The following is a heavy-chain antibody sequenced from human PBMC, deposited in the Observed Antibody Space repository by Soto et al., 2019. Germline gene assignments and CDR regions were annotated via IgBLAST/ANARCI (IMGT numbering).Heavy chain of an antibody. CDR3: ARGGGWFVYGMDV. Sequence: QVQLQQWGAGLLKPSETLSLTCAVYGGSFSGYYWSWIRQPPGKGLEWIGEINHSGSTNYNPSLKSRVTISVDTSKNQFSLKLSSVTDADTAVYYCARGGGWFVYGMDVWGQGTTVTVSS. D-gene: IGHD6-19*01. J-gene: IGHJ6*02. CDR2: INHSGST. V-gene: IGHV4-34*01. CDR1: GGSFSGYY.